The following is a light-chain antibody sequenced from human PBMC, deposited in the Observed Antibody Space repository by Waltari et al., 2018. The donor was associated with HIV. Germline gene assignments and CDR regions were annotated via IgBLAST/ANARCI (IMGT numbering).Light chain of an antibody. CDR1: QGINNY. J-gene: IGKJ1*01. Sequence: DIQMTQSPSSLSASVGDRVTITCRASQGINNYLNWYQHKQGKAPKLLIYAASNLQRGVPARFSGSGSGTDFTLTIRSLQPEDFATYYCQESYSTPWMFGQGTKVEIK. V-gene: IGKV1-39*01. CDR3: QESYSTPWM. CDR2: AAS.